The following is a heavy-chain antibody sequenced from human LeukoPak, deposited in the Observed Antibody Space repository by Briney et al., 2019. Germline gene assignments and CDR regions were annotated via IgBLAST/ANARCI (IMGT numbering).Heavy chain of an antibody. J-gene: IGHJ4*02. V-gene: IGHV1-69*04. Sequence: SVKVSCKASGGTFSSYAISWVRQAPGQGLEWMGRIIPIPGIANYAQKFQGRVTITADKSTSTAYMELSSLRSEDTAVYYCAREGGYTGFDYWGQGTLVTVSS. CDR3: AREGGYTGFDY. CDR2: IIPIPGIA. D-gene: IGHD5-12*01. CDR1: GGTFSSYA.